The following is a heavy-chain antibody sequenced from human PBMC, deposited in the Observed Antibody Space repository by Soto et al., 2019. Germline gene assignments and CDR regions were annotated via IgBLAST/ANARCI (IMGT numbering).Heavy chain of an antibody. CDR2: IYYSGST. D-gene: IGHD6-19*01. Sequence: SETLSLTCTVSGGSISSYYWSWIRQPPGKGLEWIGYIYYSGSTNYNPSLKSRVTISVDTSKNQFSLKLSSVTAADTAVYYCARGGAVAGRNWFDPWGQATLVTVSS. J-gene: IGHJ5*02. V-gene: IGHV4-59*01. CDR1: GGSISSYY. CDR3: ARGGAVAGRNWFDP.